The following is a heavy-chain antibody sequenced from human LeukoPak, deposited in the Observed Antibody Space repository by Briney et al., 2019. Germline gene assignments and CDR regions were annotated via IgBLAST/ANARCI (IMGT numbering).Heavy chain of an antibody. CDR2: IKSKTDGGTT. J-gene: IGHJ4*02. D-gene: IGHD6-13*01. CDR1: GFTFSNAW. Sequence: NPGGSLRLSCAASGFTFSNAWMSWVRQAPGKGLEWVGRIKSKTDGGTTDYAAPVKGTFTISRDDSKNTLYLQMNSLKTEDTAVYYCTTVPPISSWYEKWGQGTLVTVSS. V-gene: IGHV3-15*01. CDR3: TTVPPISSWYEK.